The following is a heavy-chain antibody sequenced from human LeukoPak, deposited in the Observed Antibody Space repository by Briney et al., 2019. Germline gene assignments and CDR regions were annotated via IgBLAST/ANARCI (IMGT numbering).Heavy chain of an antibody. D-gene: IGHD3-3*01. CDR2: IYYSGST. V-gene: IGHV4-30-4*08. CDR1: GGSISSGDYY. J-gene: IGHJ6*03. Sequence: SQTLSLACTVSGGSISSGDYYWSWIRQPPGKGLEWIGYIYYSGSTYYNPSLKSRVTISVDTSKNQFSLKLSSVTAADTAVYYCAREVTIFGVVAHYMDVSGKGTTVTVSS. CDR3: AREVTIFGVVAHYMDV.